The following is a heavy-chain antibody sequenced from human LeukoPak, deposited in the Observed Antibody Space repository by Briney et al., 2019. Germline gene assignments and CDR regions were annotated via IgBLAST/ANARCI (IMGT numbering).Heavy chain of an antibody. Sequence: GGSLRLSCAASGFTFSTYWMSWVRQAPGKGLEWVGRIKSKTDGGTTDYAAPVKGRFTISRDDSKNTLYLQMNSLKTEDTAVYYCTTAVSYDFWSGSTYYFDYWGQGTLVTVSS. CDR2: IKSKTDGGTT. CDR3: TTAVSYDFWSGSTYYFDY. D-gene: IGHD3-3*01. CDR1: GFTFSTYW. J-gene: IGHJ4*02. V-gene: IGHV3-15*01.